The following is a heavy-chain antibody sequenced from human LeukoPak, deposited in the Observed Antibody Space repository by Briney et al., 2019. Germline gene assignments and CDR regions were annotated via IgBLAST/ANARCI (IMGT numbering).Heavy chain of an antibody. D-gene: IGHD2-2*01. J-gene: IGHJ6*02. CDR2: INPNSGGT. CDR3: ASASPSSKEGYYYYGMDV. V-gene: IGHV1-2*02. CDR1: GYTFTGYY. Sequence: GASVKVSCKASGYTFTGYYMHWVRQAPGQGLEWMGWINPNSGGTNYAQKFQGRVTMTRDTSISTAYMELSRLRSDDTAVYYRASASPSSKEGYYYYGMDVWGQGTTVTVSS.